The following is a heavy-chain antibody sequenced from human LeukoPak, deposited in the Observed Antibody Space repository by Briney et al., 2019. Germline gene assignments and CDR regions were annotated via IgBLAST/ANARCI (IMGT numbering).Heavy chain of an antibody. D-gene: IGHD2-15*01. Sequence: PGGSLRLSCAASGFIFSRDEMNWVRQAPGKGLEWVSYIDTSGGDIYYADSVKGRFTISRDNSKNTLYLQMNSLRAEDTAVYYCARDRRYCSGGSCYSGAFDIWGQGTMVTVSS. CDR3: ARDRRYCSGGSCYSGAFDI. V-gene: IGHV3-48*03. CDR2: IDTSGGDI. J-gene: IGHJ3*02. CDR1: GFIFSRDE.